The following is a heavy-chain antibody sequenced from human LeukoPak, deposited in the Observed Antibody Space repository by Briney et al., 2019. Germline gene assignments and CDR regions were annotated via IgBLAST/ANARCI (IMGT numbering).Heavy chain of an antibody. CDR2: INPNSGVT. D-gene: IGHD5-12*01. V-gene: IGHV1-2*02. J-gene: IGHJ6*03. CDR3: AKDRYGDYEAPFHYYMDA. CDR1: VGTFSSYV. Sequence: ASVEVSCKASVGTFSSYVISWVRQAPGQGLEWMGWINPNSGVTNYAQKLQGRVTITRDTSIDTAYMQLSRLRSDDTAVYYCAKDRYGDYEAPFHYYMDAWGRGTTVTVSS.